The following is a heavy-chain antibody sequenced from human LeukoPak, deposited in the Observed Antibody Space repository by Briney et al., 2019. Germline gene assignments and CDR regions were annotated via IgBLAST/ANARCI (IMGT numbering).Heavy chain of an antibody. CDR3: ARTGYYYDSSGYYGY. D-gene: IGHD3-22*01. CDR1: GGSFSGYC. Sequence: PSETLSLTCAVYGGSFSGYCWSWIRQPPGKGLEWIGEINHSGSTNYNPSLKSRVTISVGTSKNQFSLKLSSVTATDTAVYYCARTGYYYDSSGYYGYWGQGTLVTVSS. V-gene: IGHV4-34*01. CDR2: INHSGST. J-gene: IGHJ4*02.